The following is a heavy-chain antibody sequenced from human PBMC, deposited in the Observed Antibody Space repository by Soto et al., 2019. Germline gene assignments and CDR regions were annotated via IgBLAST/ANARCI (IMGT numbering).Heavy chain of an antibody. Sequence: QVQLVQSGAEVKKPGASVKVSCKASGYTYTDYGINWVRQATGQGLEWIGWMNPKSGDTVYAQKFQGRVSMTRTTSMSTAYLDLDGPESYDWAVYFWAMGGYSVVGATVYWGEGTVVTVSS. CDR3: AMGGYSVVGATVY. V-gene: IGHV1-8*01. D-gene: IGHD1-26*01. CDR1: GYTYTDYG. J-gene: IGHJ4*02. CDR2: MNPKSGDT.